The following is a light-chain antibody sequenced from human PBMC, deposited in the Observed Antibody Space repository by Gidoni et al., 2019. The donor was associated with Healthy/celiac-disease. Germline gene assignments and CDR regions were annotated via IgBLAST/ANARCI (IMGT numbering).Light chain of an antibody. V-gene: IGKV3-11*01. Sequence: ESVLTQSRATLSLAPGERPTLSCRASQSVSSYLAWYQQKPGQAPRLLIYDASNRATGIPARFSGSGSATDFTLTISSLEPEDFAVYYCQQRSNWPSLTFGGGTKVEIK. CDR2: DAS. CDR1: QSVSSY. J-gene: IGKJ4*01. CDR3: QQRSNWPSLT.